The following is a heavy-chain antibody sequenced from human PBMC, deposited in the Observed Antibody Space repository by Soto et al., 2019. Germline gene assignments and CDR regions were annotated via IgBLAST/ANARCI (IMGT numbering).Heavy chain of an antibody. CDR3: ATNEGRDGYSFDY. J-gene: IGHJ4*02. CDR2: IIPIFGTP. V-gene: IGHV1-69*13. CDR1: GVTFSRQD. Sequence: GASVKVSCKASGVTFSRQDMRWVRQAPGQGLEWMGGIIPIFGTPQYAEKFQDRVTITADESTSTAYMELSSLTSEDTAVYYCATNEGRDGYSFDYWHQGTLVTVSS. D-gene: IGHD5-12*01.